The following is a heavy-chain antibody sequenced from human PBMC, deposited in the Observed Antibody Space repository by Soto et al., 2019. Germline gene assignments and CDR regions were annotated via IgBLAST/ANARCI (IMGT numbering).Heavy chain of an antibody. Sequence: SETLSLTCAVYGGSFSGYYWSWIRQPPGKGLEWIGEINHSGSTNYNPSLKSRVTISVDTSKNQFSLKLSSVTAADTAVYYCARGGEAYYGSGSYYNGNNWFDPWGQGTLVTVSS. J-gene: IGHJ5*02. CDR1: GGSFSGYY. V-gene: IGHV4-34*01. CDR2: INHSGST. D-gene: IGHD3-10*01. CDR3: ARGGEAYYGSGSYYNGNNWFDP.